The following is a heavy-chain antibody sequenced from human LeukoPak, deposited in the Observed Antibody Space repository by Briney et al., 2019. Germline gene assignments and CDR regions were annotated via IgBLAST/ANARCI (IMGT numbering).Heavy chain of an antibody. D-gene: IGHD6-19*01. V-gene: IGHV3-48*03. CDR1: GFTFSSYE. Sequence: GGSLRLSCAASGFTFSSYEMNWVRQAPGKGLEWVSYISSSGSTIYYADSVKGRFTISRDNAKNSLYLQMNSLRAEDTAVYYCAREHSSGWFAYWGQGTLVTVSS. CDR3: AREHSSGWFAY. CDR2: ISSSGSTI. J-gene: IGHJ4*02.